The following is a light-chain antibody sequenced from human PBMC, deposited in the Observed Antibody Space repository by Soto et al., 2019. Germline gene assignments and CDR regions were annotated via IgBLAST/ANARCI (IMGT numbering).Light chain of an antibody. CDR3: ETCDNSLRGVV. Sequence: SVLTQPPSASGTPGQRVTISCTGSSSNIETNDIYWHQQLPGSAPKLLIYSNDQRPSGVPDRVSASKSGTSASLAISGLRSEDEADYFCETCDNSLRGVVFGGGTKLTVL. J-gene: IGLJ2*01. CDR2: SND. CDR1: SSNIETND. V-gene: IGLV1-47*02.